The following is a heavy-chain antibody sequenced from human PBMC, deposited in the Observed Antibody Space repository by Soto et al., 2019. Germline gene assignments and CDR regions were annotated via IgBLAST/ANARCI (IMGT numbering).Heavy chain of an antibody. CDR2: IYYSGST. CDR1: GGSISSGGYY. J-gene: IGHJ3*02. CDR3: ARPILTGYYTDAFDI. V-gene: IGHV4-31*03. D-gene: IGHD3-9*01. Sequence: QVQLQEPGPGLVKPSQTLSLTCTVSGGSISSGGYYWSWIRQHPGKGLEWIGYIYYSGSTYYNPSRKSRVTISVDTSKNQFSLKLSSVTAADTAVYYCARPILTGYYTDAFDIWGQGTMVTVSS.